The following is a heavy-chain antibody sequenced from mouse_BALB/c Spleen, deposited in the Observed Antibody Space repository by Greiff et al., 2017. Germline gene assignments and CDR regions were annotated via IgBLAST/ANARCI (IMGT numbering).Heavy chain of an antibody. Sequence: EVHLVESGGGLVKPGGSLKLSCAASGFTFSSYAMSWVRQTPEKRLEWVASISSGGSTYYPDSVKGRFTISRDNARNILYLQMSSLRSEDTAMYYCARDPYYDYDYYAMDDWGQGTSVTVSS. J-gene: IGHJ4*01. V-gene: IGHV5-6-5*01. CDR2: ISSGGST. CDR3: ARDPYYDYDYYAMDD. D-gene: IGHD2-4*01. CDR1: GFTFSSYA.